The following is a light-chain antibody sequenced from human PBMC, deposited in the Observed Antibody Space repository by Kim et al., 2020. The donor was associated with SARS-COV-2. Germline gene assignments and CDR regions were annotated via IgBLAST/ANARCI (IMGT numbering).Light chain of an antibody. CDR2: SAS. J-gene: IGKJ5*01. V-gene: IGKV3-15*01. CDR3: QQYNNWPPIN. Sequence: SSGKSSTLSCKASQSVASNLSWYQQKPGQAPRLLYYSASTSATRIPARFSGSGSGTEFTLTISSLQSEDFAVYYCQQYNNWPPINFGQGTRLEIK. CDR1: QSVASN.